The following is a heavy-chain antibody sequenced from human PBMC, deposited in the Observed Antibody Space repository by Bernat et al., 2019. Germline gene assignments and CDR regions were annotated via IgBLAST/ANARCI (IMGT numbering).Heavy chain of an antibody. J-gene: IGHJ4*02. CDR1: GFTFSSYE. V-gene: IGHV3-48*03. CDR2: ISSSGSTI. CDR3: ARDSHVRSVRGGGFDY. Sequence: EVQLVESGGGLVQPGGSLRLSCAASGFTFSSYEMNWVRQAPGKGLGWVSYISSSGSTIYSAAPVKGRFTISRDNAKNSLYLQMNSLRAEDTAVYYCARDSHVRSVRGGGFDYWGQGTLVTVSS. D-gene: IGHD3-10*01.